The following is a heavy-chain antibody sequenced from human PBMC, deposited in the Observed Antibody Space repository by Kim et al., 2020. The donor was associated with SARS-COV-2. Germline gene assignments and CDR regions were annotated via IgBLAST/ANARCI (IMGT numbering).Heavy chain of an antibody. V-gene: IGHV3-49*04. CDR3: TRDENGRGAFDI. CDR2: IRSKAYGGTT. CDR1: GFTFGDYA. Sequence: GGSLRLSCTASGFTFGDYAMSWVRQAPGKGLEWVGFIRSKAYGGTTEYAASVRGRFTISRDDSKSIAYLQVNSLETEDTGVFYCTRDENGRGAFDIWGQGTMVTVSS. J-gene: IGHJ3*02. D-gene: IGHD1-26*01.